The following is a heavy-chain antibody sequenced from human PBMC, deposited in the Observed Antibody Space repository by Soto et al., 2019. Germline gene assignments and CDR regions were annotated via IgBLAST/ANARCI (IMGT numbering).Heavy chain of an antibody. CDR2: IYHSGNT. J-gene: IGHJ6*02. CDR3: ARGPNTYYDNTMDV. D-gene: IGHD3-22*01. V-gene: IGHV4-30-2*01. CDR1: GGSISSDNYS. Sequence: QLQLQESGSGLVKPSQTLSLTCTVSGGSISSDNYSWSWIRQTPGKGLECIGYIYHSGNTYYNPSLKSRVTISVDVSKIQFSLKLSSVTAADTAVYYCARGPNTYYDNTMDVWGQGTTVAVSS.